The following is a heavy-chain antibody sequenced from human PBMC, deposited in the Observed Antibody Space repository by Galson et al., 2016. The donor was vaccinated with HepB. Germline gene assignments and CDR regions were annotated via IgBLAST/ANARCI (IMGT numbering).Heavy chain of an antibody. CDR1: GYSFTNYY. J-gene: IGHJ4*02. V-gene: IGHV1-46*01. Sequence: SVKVSCKASGYSFTNYYIHWLRRAPGEGLEWVGIINSSGGSTGYAQKFQGRVTMTRDTSKSIVYMDLTSLRSEDTAVYYCARDRGYYSHFDSWGQGTLVTVSS. CDR2: INSSGGST. D-gene: IGHD1-26*01. CDR3: ARDRGYYSHFDS.